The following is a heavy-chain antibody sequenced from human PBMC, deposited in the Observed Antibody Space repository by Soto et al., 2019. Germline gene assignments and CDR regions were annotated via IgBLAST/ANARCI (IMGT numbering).Heavy chain of an antibody. CDR3: AATYSGSYYAVDY. Sequence: GGSLRLSCAASGFTFSSYGIHWVRQAPGKGLEWVAVISDDGSNKYYADSVKGRFTISRDNSKTTLWLQMNSLRPEDTAVFYCAATYSGSYYAVDYWGQGILVTVS. V-gene: IGHV3-30*03. J-gene: IGHJ4*02. CDR1: GFTFSSYG. D-gene: IGHD1-26*01. CDR2: ISDDGSNK.